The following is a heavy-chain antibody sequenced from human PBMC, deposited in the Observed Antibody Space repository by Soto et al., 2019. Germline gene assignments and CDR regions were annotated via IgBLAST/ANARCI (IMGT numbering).Heavy chain of an antibody. CDR2: ISGSGGST. J-gene: IGHJ3*02. D-gene: IGHD4-17*01. CDR1: GFTFSSYA. V-gene: IGHV3-23*01. Sequence: EVQLLESGGGLVQPGGSLRLSCAASGFTFSSYAMSWVRQAPGKGLEWVSAISGSGGSTYYADSVKGRFTISRDNSKNTLYLQMNSLRAEDTAVYYCAKDRWVYGDYVGAFDIWGQGTMVTVSS. CDR3: AKDRWVYGDYVGAFDI.